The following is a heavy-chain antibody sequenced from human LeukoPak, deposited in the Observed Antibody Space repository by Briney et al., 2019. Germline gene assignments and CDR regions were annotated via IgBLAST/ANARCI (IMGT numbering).Heavy chain of an antibody. Sequence: GGSLRLSCAASGFTFSSYGMHWVRQAPGKGLEWVAVIWYVGSNKYYADSVKSRFTISRDNSKNTLYLQMNSLRAEDTAVYYCAREGDSSGYYFDYWGQGTLVTVSS. CDR2: IWYVGSNK. J-gene: IGHJ4*02. CDR1: GFTFSSYG. CDR3: AREGDSSGYYFDY. D-gene: IGHD3-22*01. V-gene: IGHV3-33*01.